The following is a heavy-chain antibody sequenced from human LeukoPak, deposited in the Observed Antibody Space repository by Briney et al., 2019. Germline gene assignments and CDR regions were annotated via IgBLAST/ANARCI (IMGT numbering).Heavy chain of an antibody. CDR1: GYIFTSYT. V-gene: IGHV7-4-1*02. CDR2: INTNTGDP. D-gene: IGHD1-1*01. CDR3: ARRTSSSHFDS. Sequence: GASVKVSCKASGYIFTSYTINWVRQAPGQGLEWMGWINTNTGDPTYAQGFTGRFVFSLDTSVSTAYLEISSLKADDTAVYYCARRTSSSHFDSWGQGTLVTVSS. J-gene: IGHJ4*02.